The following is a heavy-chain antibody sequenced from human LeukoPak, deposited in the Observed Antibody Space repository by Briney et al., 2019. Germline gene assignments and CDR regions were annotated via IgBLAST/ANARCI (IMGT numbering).Heavy chain of an antibody. CDR1: GFSFISNG. V-gene: IGHV3-33*01. CDR2: IWFDGVNK. J-gene: IGHJ6*02. D-gene: IGHD2-2*01. Sequence: GGSLRFSGPALGFSFISNGMHGFRKAPGKGLEGREVIWFDGVNKYYADSVKGRFTISRDNSKNTLYLQMNSLRAEDTAVYYCARDFRGRYQLLEGYYYYYGMDVWGQGTTVTVSS. CDR3: ARDFRGRYQLLEGYYYYYGMDV.